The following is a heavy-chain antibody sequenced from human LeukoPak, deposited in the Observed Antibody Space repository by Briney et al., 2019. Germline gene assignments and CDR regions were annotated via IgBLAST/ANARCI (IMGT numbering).Heavy chain of an antibody. CDR2: INPSGGST. J-gene: IGHJ6*03. Sequence: ASVKVSCKASGYTFTSYYMHWVRQAPGQGLEWMGIINPSGGSTSYAQKVQGRVTMTRDTSTSTVYMELSSLRSEDRAVYYCAREFGTMVRGVNFYYMDVWGKGTTVSVSS. CDR1: GYTFTSYY. D-gene: IGHD3-10*01. V-gene: IGHV1-46*01. CDR3: AREFGTMVRGVNFYYMDV.